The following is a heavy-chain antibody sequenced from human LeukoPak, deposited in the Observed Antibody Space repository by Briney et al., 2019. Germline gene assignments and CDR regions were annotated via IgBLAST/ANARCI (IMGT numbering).Heavy chain of an antibody. CDR1: GFAFHAFD. Sequence: GGSLRLSCAASGFAFHAFDMYWVRQAPGKGLEWVSRITNDGGKTYYADSVRGRFTISRDNSQSSLYLQMNSLRTDDAALYYCATWAFFHGLDAWGQGTTVTVSS. V-gene: IGHV3-43*02. CDR3: ATWAFFHGLDA. CDR2: ITNDGGKT. D-gene: IGHD1-26*01. J-gene: IGHJ6*02.